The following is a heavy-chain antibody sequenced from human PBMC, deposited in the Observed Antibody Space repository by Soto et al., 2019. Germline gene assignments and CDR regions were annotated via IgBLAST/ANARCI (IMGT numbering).Heavy chain of an antibody. CDR1: GGTFRSHA. D-gene: IGHD3-10*01. V-gene: IGHV1-69*01. CDR2: SIPMFGTT. CDR3: AREINDMVRGHNWFDP. J-gene: IGHJ5*02. Sequence: QVQLVRSGAEVKKPGSSVKVSCKASGGTFRSHAINWVRQAPGQGLEWMGGSIPMFGTTNYAQKLQGRVTITADESTSTAYMELSSLRSEDTAVYYCAREINDMVRGHNWFDPWGQGTLVTVSS.